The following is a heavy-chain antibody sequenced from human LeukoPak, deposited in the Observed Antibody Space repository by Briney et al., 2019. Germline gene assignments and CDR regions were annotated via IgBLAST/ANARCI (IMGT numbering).Heavy chain of an antibody. D-gene: IGHD3-3*01. CDR3: ARGIRYYDFWSGQGYYYYYMDV. CDR2: IYYSGCT. V-gene: IGHV4-59*01. CDR1: GGSISSYY. J-gene: IGHJ6*03. Sequence: KPSETLSLTCTVSGGSISSYYWSWIRQPPGKGLEWIGYIYYSGCTNYNPSLKSRVTISVDTSKNQFSLKLSSVTAADTAVYYCARGIRYYDFWSGQGYYYYYMDVWGKGTTVTVSS.